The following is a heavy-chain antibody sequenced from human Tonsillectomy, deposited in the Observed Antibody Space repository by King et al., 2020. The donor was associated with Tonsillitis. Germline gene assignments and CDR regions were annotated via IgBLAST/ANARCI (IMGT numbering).Heavy chain of an antibody. Sequence: QLVQSGAEVKKTGASVKVSCKASGYTFTSYGISWVRQAPGQGLEWMGWISVYNGNTNYAQKLQGRVTMTTDTSTSKAYMELRSLRSDDTAVYYCARDQRPYYYDSCCFSEHWGQGTLVTVSS. CDR1: GYTFTSYG. CDR2: ISVYNGNT. D-gene: IGHD3-22*01. J-gene: IGHJ4*02. V-gene: IGHV1-18*01. CDR3: ARDQRPYYYDSCCFSEH.